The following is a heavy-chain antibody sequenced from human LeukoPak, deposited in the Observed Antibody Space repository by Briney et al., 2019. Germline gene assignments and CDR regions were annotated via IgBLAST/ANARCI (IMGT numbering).Heavy chain of an antibody. V-gene: IGHV3-49*04. D-gene: IGHD3-3*01. CDR2: IRSKAYGGTT. CDR1: GFTFGNYA. Sequence: HPGRSLRLSCTASGFTFGNYAMSWVRQAPGKGLEWVGFIRSKAYGGTTEYAASVKGRFTISRDDSKSIAYLQMNSLKTEDTAVYYCTRADYDFWSGYYPEDYWGQGTLVTVSS. CDR3: TRADYDFWSGYYPEDY. J-gene: IGHJ4*02.